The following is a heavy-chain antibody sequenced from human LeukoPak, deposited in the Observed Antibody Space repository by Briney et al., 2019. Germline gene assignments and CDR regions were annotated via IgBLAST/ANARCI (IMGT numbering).Heavy chain of an antibody. CDR2: ISESGAGT. CDR1: GFSFSSYE. D-gene: IGHD2-8*01. Sequence: GGSLRLSCAASGFSFSSYEMNSVRQAPGKGLEWVSAISESGAGTFYADSVKGRFTISRDNSKNTLFLQMNSLRVEDTAVYYCAKDHTKFYWGQGTLVTVSS. V-gene: IGHV3-23*01. CDR3: AKDHTKFY. J-gene: IGHJ4*02.